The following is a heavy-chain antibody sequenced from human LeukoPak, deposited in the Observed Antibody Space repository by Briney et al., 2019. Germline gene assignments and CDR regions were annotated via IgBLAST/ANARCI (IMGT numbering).Heavy chain of an antibody. J-gene: IGHJ4*02. CDR2: IKQDGSEQ. CDR3: AGGSGWTPNY. D-gene: IGHD3-3*01. V-gene: IGHV3-7*03. CDR1: EFIFSTYW. Sequence: GGSLRLSCAASEFIFSTYWMNWVRQAPGKGLEWVANIKQDGSEQYYVDSVKGRFTVSRDNARNSLYLQMNSLRVEDTAVYYCAGGSGWTPNYWGQGTLVTVSS.